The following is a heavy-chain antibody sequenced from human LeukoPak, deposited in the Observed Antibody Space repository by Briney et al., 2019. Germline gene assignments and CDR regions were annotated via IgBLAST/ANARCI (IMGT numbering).Heavy chain of an antibody. CDR2: SSAYNGNT. CDR3: ARGRPGYSSSWPSFDY. V-gene: IGHV1-18*04. CDR1: GYTFISYG. D-gene: IGHD6-13*01. J-gene: IGHJ4*02. Sequence: GASVKVSCKASGYTFISYGISWVRQAPGQGLEWMGWSSAYNGNTNYAQKLQGRVTMTTDTSTRIAYMELRSLRSDDTAIYFCARGRPGYSSSWPSFDYWGQGTLVTVSS.